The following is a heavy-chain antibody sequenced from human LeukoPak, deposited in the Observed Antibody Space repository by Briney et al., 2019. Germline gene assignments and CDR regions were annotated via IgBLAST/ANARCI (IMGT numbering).Heavy chain of an antibody. Sequence: SQTLSPTCAVYGGSFSGYYWSWIRQPPGKGLEWIGEINHSGSTNYNPSLKSRVTISVVTSKNQFSLKLSSVTAADTAVYYCARLPGTRYCSSTSCPRDYWGQGTLVTVSS. CDR2: INHSGST. CDR1: GGSFSGYY. J-gene: IGHJ4*02. CDR3: ARLPGTRYCSSTSCPRDY. V-gene: IGHV4-34*01. D-gene: IGHD2-2*01.